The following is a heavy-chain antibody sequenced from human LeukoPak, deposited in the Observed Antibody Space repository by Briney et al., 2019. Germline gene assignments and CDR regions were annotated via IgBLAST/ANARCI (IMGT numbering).Heavy chain of an antibody. Sequence: GGSLRLSCAASGFTLSSYAMHWVRQAPGKGLEWVAVISYDGSNKYYADSVKGRFTISRDNSKNTLYLQMNSLRAEDTAVYYCARALYTGWGQGTLVTVFS. CDR1: GFTLSSYA. D-gene: IGHD3-16*01. CDR3: ARALYTG. CDR2: ISYDGSNK. V-gene: IGHV3-30-3*01. J-gene: IGHJ4*02.